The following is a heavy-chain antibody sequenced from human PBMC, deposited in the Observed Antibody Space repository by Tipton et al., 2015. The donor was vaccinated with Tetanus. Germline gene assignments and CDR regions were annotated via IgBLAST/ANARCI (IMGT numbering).Heavy chain of an antibody. D-gene: IGHD3-10*01. J-gene: IGHJ4*02. V-gene: IGHV4-39*01. Sequence: TLSLTCSVSGGSISGSSYYWSWIRQPPGKALECIGSIYYSGSTFHHPSPQSQVPISADTAKNQFSLRLTSVTAAGTAVYFCARQPPTYYYGSGSYLGYWGQGTPVTVSS. CDR2: IYYSGST. CDR3: ARQPPTYYYGSGSYLGY. CDR1: GGSISGSSYY.